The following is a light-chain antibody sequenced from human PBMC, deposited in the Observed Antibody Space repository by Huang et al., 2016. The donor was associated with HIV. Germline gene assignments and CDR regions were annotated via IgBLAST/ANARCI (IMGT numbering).Light chain of an antibody. J-gene: IGKJ2*01. CDR2: AAS. CDR1: QSVSSS. Sequence: ETVMTQSPATLSVSPGEGATLSCRASQSVSSSLAWYQQKPGQAPRLLIYAASTRATGIPVRFSGSGSGTEFTLTLSSLQSEDSAVYYCQQYNNWPGHTFGQGTKLEIK. CDR3: QQYNNWPGHT. V-gene: IGKV3-15*01.